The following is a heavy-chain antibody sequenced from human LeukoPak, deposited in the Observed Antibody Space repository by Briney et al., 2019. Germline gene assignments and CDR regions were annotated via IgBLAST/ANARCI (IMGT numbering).Heavy chain of an antibody. J-gene: IGHJ4*02. CDR2: INPNSGGT. V-gene: IGHV1-2*02. CDR3: ARDSDSATVTTFGY. CDR1: GYTFTSYG. D-gene: IGHD4-17*01. Sequence: ASVKVSCKASGYTFTSYGISWVRQAPGQGLEWMGWINPNSGGTNYAQKFQGRVTMTRDTSISTAYMELSRLRSDDTAVYYCARDSDSATVTTFGYWGQGTLVTVSS.